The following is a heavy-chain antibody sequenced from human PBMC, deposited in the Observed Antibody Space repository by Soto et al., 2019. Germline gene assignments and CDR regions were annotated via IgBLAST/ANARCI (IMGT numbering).Heavy chain of an antibody. CDR1: GFSLNTSGES. CDR2: IYWNGDE. D-gene: IGHD3-22*01. J-gene: IGHJ4*02. Sequence: SGPTLVNHTQTLTLTCSFSGFSLNTSGESVGWIRQPPGKALEWLALIYWNGDERYSPSLKNRLTITKDTSKNQEVLRMTNMDAVDAHTYSCTHRYYYEGSGYKSNADYWGWGTLVTVSS. V-gene: IGHV2-5*01. CDR3: THRYYYEGSGYKSNADY.